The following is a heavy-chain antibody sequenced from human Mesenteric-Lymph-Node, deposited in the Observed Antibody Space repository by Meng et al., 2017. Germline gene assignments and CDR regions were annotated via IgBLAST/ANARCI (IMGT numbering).Heavy chain of an antibody. V-gene: IGHV3-30*03. D-gene: IGHD3-22*01. CDR1: GFTFSSYG. J-gene: IGHJ4*02. CDR2: ISYAGSNK. CDR3: ARRGDGSGYYLDS. Sequence: QVQLVESGGGVVQPGRSLRLSCTASGFTFSSYGMHWVRQAPGKGLEWVAVISYAGSNKYYADSAKGRFTISKDNSKSTLYLQMNSLRTEDTAVYYCARRGDGSGYYLDSWGQGTLVTVSS.